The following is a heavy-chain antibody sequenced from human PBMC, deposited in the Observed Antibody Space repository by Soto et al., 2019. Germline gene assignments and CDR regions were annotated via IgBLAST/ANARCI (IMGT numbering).Heavy chain of an antibody. J-gene: IGHJ5*02. D-gene: IGHD3-10*01. CDR3: ARVWFGESSWFDP. Sequence: PSVTLCLTWTVAGGSIIIGGYCWSWHRQPPGQGLEWIGYICHSGNTYYNPSLKSRVTTSLDRSKNQFSLNLSSVTAADTAVYYCARVWFGESSWFDPWGQGTLVTVSS. CDR1: GGSIIIGGYC. CDR2: ICHSGNT. V-gene: IGHV4-30-2*01.